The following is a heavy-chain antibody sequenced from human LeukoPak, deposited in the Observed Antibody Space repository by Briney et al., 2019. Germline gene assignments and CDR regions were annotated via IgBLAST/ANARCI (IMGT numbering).Heavy chain of an antibody. Sequence: GGSLRLSCAASGFTLSSHAMHWVRQAPGKGLEWLAVISYDGSDKHYVDSVKGRFTISRDNSKNTLYVQMNSLRPEDTAVYYCARDDGIWGQGTLVTVTS. CDR1: GFTLSSHA. CDR3: ARDDGI. J-gene: IGHJ4*02. V-gene: IGHV3-30*04. D-gene: IGHD1-1*01. CDR2: ISYDGSDK.